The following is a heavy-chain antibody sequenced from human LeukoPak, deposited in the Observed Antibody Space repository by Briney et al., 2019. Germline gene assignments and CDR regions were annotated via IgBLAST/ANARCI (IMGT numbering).Heavy chain of an antibody. Sequence: SETLSLTCTVSGGSISSSSYYWGWIRQPPGKGLEWIGSIYYSGSTYYNPSLKSRVTISVDTSKNQFSLKLSSVTAADTAVYYCARVGSGWSYYYYGMDVWGQGTTVTVSS. D-gene: IGHD6-19*01. V-gene: IGHV4-39*07. CDR1: GGSISSSSYY. CDR3: ARVGSGWSYYYYGMDV. CDR2: IYYSGST. J-gene: IGHJ6*02.